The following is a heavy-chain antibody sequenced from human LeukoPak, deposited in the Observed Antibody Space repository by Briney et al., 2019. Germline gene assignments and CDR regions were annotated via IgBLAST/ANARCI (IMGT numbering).Heavy chain of an antibody. CDR3: AREAGSGYGDYVDY. CDR2: ISSSSSTI. CDR1: GFTFSSYS. V-gene: IGHV3-48*02. Sequence: PGGSLRLSCAASGFTFSSYSMNWVRQAPGKGLEWVSYISSSSSTIYYADSVKGRFTISRDNAKNSLYLQMNSLRDEDTAVHYCAREAGSGYGDYVDYWGQGTLVTVSS. D-gene: IGHD4-17*01. J-gene: IGHJ4*02.